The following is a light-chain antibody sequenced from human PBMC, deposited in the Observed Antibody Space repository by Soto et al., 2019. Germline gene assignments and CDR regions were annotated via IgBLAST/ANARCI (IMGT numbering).Light chain of an antibody. V-gene: IGKV3-20*01. CDR2: GGS. CDR1: QSVSSSY. J-gene: IGKJ2*01. CDR3: QQYGSSQYT. Sequence: IVVTQSPGTLSLSPGERATLSCRASQSVSSSYLAWYQQKPGQSPRLVIYGGSTRAIGIPARFSGSGSGTDFTLTISRLEPEDFAIYYCQQYGSSQYTFGQGTKVDIK.